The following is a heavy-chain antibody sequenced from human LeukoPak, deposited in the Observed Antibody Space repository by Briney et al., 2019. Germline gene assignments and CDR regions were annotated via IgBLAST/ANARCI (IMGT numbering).Heavy chain of an antibody. V-gene: IGHV3-7*04. CDR1: GFTFSNFW. CDR2: IKLDGSEK. D-gene: IGHD4-23*01. Sequence: GGSLRLSCAASGFTFSNFWMGWVRQAPGKGLEWVANIKLDGSEKYYVGSMRGRFTISRNNAKNSLYPPWNPRTAQDTTVYYCLRIRYGGSSFEHWGQGTLVTASS. CDR3: LRIRYGGSSFEH. J-gene: IGHJ4*02.